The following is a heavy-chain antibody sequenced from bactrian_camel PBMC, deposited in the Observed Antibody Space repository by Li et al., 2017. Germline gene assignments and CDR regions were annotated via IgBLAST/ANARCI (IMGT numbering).Heavy chain of an antibody. CDR1: GYSCSRCC. V-gene: IGHV3S53*01. J-gene: IGHJ4*01. D-gene: IGHD1*01. Sequence: HVQLVESGGGSVQAGGSLRLSCAASGYSCSRCCWAWFRQTPGKEREVVAHIDSDGSRIVADSVKGRFTISQDKAKNTVYLQMNSLEPEDTAMYYCAARRVRIGRTDSQPESQGTQVTVS. CDR2: IDSDGSR.